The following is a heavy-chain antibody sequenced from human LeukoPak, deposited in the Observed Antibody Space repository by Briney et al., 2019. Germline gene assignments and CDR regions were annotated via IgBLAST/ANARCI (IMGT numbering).Heavy chain of an antibody. D-gene: IGHD1-26*01. V-gene: IGHV1-46*01. CDR1: GYTFTSYY. CDR2: INPSGGST. Sequence: ASVKVSCKASGYTFTSYYMHWVRQAPGQGLEWMGIINPSGGSTSYAQKFQGRVTMTRDMSTSTVYMELSSLRSEDTAVYYCARDLSGSSGRDGVDIWGQGTMVTVSS. J-gene: IGHJ3*02. CDR3: ARDLSGSSGRDGVDI.